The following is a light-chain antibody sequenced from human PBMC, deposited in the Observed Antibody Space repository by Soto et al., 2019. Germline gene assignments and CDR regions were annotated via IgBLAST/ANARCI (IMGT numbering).Light chain of an antibody. V-gene: IGKV1-33*01. CDR1: QDISNY. Sequence: DIQMTQSPSSLSASVGDIVTITCQASQDISNYLNWYQQKPGKAPKILIYDASVLEAGVPSRFSGGGSGTHFTITISSLPAEDVATYYWQQFDNLPLSFAGGTKVEIK. CDR3: QQFDNLPLS. CDR2: DAS. J-gene: IGKJ4*01.